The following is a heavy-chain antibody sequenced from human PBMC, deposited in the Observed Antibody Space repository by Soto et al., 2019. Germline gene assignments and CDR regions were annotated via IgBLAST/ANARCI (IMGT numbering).Heavy chain of an antibody. CDR1: GFTFDDYA. CDR2: ISWNSGSI. CDR3: AKSRRRSDYYYGMDV. D-gene: IGHD6-13*01. Sequence: VQLVESGGGLVQPGRSLRLSCAASGFTFDDYAMHWVRQAPGKGLEWVSGISWNSGSIGYADSVKGRFTISRDNAKNSLYLQMNSLRAEDTALYYCAKSRRRSDYYYGMDVWGQGTTVTVSS. J-gene: IGHJ6*02. V-gene: IGHV3-9*01.